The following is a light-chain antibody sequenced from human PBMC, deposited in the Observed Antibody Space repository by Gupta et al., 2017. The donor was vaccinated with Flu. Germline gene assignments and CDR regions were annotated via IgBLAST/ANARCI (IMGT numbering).Light chain of an antibody. Sequence: QSALTQPASVSGSPGQSITLSCTGTSSDVGSYNLVSWYQQHPGKAPKLMIYEGSKRPSGVSNRFSGSKAGNTASLTISGRQAEDEADYYCCSYAGSSTFYVFGTGTKVTVL. V-gene: IGLV2-23*03. CDR2: EGS. J-gene: IGLJ1*01. CDR1: SSDVGSYNL. CDR3: CSYAGSSTFYV.